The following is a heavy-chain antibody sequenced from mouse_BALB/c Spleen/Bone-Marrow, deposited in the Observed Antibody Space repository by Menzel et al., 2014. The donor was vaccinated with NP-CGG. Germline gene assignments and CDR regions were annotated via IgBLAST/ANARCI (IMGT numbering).Heavy chain of an antibody. CDR2: IDPANGNT. Sequence: EVKLVESGAELVKPGASVKLSCTASGFNIKDTYMHWVKQRPEQGLEWIGRIDPANGNTKYDPKFQGKATITADTSSNTAYLQLSSLTSEDTAVYYCARGYDEGFAYWGQGTLATVSA. CDR3: ARGYDEGFAY. CDR1: GFNIKDTY. J-gene: IGHJ3*01. D-gene: IGHD2-14*01. V-gene: IGHV14-3*02.